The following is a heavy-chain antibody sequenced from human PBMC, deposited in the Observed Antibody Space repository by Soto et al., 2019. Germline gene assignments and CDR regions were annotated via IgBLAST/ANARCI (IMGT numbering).Heavy chain of an antibody. J-gene: IGHJ4*02. Sequence: GGALRVSCVGSGFTFSRIEMNWVRQTPGKGLEWLSYIGRSGETIYYADSVKGRFTISRDNAKSSLFLQMNGLRDEDTGIYYCARDSRGGAARRPTFYYWGRGTLVTVSS. CDR3: ARDSRGGAARRPTFYY. CDR1: GFTFSRIE. V-gene: IGHV3-48*03. D-gene: IGHD6-6*01. CDR2: IGRSGETI.